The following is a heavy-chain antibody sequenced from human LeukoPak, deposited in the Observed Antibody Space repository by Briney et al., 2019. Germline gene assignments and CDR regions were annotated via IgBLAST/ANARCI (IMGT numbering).Heavy chain of an antibody. CDR1: GFTFSSYS. J-gene: IGHJ3*02. V-gene: IGHV3-21*01. CDR2: ISSSSSYI. CDR3: ARILRYYDSSGYSAFDI. D-gene: IGHD3-22*01. Sequence: PGGSLRLSCAASGFTFSSYSMNWVRQAPGKGLEWVSSISSSSSYIYYADSVKGRFTISRDNAKNSLYLQMNSLRAEDTAVYYCARILRYYDSSGYSAFDIWGQGTMVTVSS.